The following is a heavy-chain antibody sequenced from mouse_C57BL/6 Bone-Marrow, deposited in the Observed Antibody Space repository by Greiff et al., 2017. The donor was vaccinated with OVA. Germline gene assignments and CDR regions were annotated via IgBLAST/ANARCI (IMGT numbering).Heavy chain of an antibody. CDR2: IAPSDSYI. D-gene: IGHD1-1*01. CDR3: AHYGSRLYLHY. V-gene: IGHV1-59*01. Sequence: QVQLQQPGAELVRPGTSVKLSCKASGYTFTNYWMHWVKQRPGQGLEWIGVIAPSDSYINYNQKFKGRATLTVDTSSSTASMHLSSLTSEDSAVYYCAHYGSRLYLHYWGQGTSLTVSS. J-gene: IGHJ2*02. CDR1: GYTFTNYW.